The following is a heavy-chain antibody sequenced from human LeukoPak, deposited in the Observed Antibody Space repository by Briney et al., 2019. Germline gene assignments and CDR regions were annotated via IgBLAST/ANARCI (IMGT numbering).Heavy chain of an antibody. CDR3: ARVSPDTVATVYYYYYGMDV. CDR2: ISAYNGNT. D-gene: IGHD5-12*01. V-gene: IGHV1-18*01. Sequence: GASVKVSCKASGYTFTSYGISWVRQAPGQGLEWMGWISAYNGNTNYAQKLQGRVTMTTDTSTSTAYMELRSLRSDDTAVYYCARVSPDTVATVYYYYYGMDVWGQGTTVTVSS. CDR1: GYTFTSYG. J-gene: IGHJ6*02.